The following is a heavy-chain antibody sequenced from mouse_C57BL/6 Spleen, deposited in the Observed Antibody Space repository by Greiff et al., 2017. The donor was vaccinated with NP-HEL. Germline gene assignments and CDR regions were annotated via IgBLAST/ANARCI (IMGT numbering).Heavy chain of an antibody. Sequence: EVQLVESGGGLVKPGGSLKLSCAASGFTFSDYGMHWVRQAPEKGLEWVAYISSGSSTIYYADTVKGRFTISRDNAKNTLFLQMTSLRSEDTAMYYCARSLITTVVATDWGQGTTLTVSS. CDR2: ISSGSSTI. J-gene: IGHJ2*01. CDR3: ARSLITTVVATD. CDR1: GFTFSDYG. D-gene: IGHD1-1*01. V-gene: IGHV5-17*01.